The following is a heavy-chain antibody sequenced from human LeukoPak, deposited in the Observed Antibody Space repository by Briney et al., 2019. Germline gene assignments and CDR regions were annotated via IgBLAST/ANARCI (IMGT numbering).Heavy chain of an antibody. CDR1: GFTFSDYN. CDR3: ARYSTSNAFDI. Sequence: GGSLRLSCAASGFTFSDYNMKWIRQAPGKGLEWVSSISSSGNSIYYADSIKGRFTISRDKAKNSLYLQMNSLRGEDTAVYYCARYSTSNAFDIWGQGTMVTVSS. CDR2: ISSSGNSI. J-gene: IGHJ3*02. D-gene: IGHD2-2*01. V-gene: IGHV3-11*04.